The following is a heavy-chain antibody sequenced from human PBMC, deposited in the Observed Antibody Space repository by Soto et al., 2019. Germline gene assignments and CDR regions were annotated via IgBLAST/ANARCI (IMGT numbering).Heavy chain of an antibody. CDR1: GGSISSGENF. Sequence: QVQLQESGPGLVKPSQTLSLTCTVSGGSISSGENFCNWIRQSPGKGLEWIGYIHHSGSTYYNPSLKSRLTISVDTSKNQISLKLNSVTAADTAVYYCARDTGTYPYYFDSWGQGTLVTVSS. CDR3: ARDTGTYPYYFDS. V-gene: IGHV4-30-4*01. CDR2: IHHSGST. J-gene: IGHJ4*02. D-gene: IGHD1-26*01.